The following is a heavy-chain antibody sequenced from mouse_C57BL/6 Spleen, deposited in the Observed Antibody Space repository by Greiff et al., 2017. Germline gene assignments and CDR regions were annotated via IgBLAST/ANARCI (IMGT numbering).Heavy chain of an antibody. CDR3: ARGGYDDAWFAY. J-gene: IGHJ3*01. CDR2: IDPSDSET. Sequence: QVQLQQPGAELVRPGSSVQLSCKASGYTFTSYWMPWVKQRPIQGLEWIGNIDPSDSETHYNQKFKDKATLTVDKSSSTAYRQLSSLTSADSAVYDCARGGYDDAWFAYWGQGTLVTVSA. V-gene: IGHV1-52*01. D-gene: IGHD2-4*01. CDR1: GYTFTSYW.